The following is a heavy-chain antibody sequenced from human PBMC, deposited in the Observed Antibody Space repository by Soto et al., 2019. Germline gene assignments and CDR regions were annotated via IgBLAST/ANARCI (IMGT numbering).Heavy chain of an antibody. Sequence: QVQLQESGPGLVKPSQTLSLTCTVSGGSISSGGYYWSWIRQHPGKGLEWIGYIYYSGSTYYNPSIKSRVTISVDTSKNKFSLKLSSVTAADTAVYYCARGGIAAAAPPDYWGQGTLVTVSS. D-gene: IGHD6-13*01. CDR3: ARGGIAAAAPPDY. CDR2: IYYSGST. J-gene: IGHJ4*02. CDR1: GGSISSGGYY. V-gene: IGHV4-31*03.